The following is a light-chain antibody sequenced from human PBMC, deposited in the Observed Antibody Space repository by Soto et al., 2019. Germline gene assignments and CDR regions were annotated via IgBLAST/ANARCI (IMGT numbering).Light chain of an antibody. CDR1: QDISDS. CDR2: AAS. J-gene: IGKJ4*01. CDR3: QQLNSYPLT. Sequence: DIQLTQSPSFLSASVGDRVTITCRASQDISDSLAWYQQRTGKAPKLLIYAASTLQSGVPSRFSGSGSGTEFTLTISSLQPEDFATYSCQQLNSYPLTFGGGTKVEIK. V-gene: IGKV1-9*01.